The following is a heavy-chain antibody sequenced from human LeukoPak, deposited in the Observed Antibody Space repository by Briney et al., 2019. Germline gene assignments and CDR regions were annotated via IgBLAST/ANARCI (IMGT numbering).Heavy chain of an antibody. CDR3: ARCLSPSTAHGGLFFDY. J-gene: IGHJ4*02. CDR2: IYQSGST. CDR1: GGSISSSNW. Sequence: SETLSLTCAVPGGSISSSNWWSWVRQPPGKGLEWIGEIYQSGSTNSNPSLKSRDTLSVDKTTNKLSLKLRTVTAPDTPLYYSARCLSPSTAHGGLFFDYWGQGTLVTVSS. V-gene: IGHV4-4*02. D-gene: IGHD2-21*02.